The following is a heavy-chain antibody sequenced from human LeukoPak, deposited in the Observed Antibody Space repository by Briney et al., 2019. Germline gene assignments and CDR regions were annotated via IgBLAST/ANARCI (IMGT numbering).Heavy chain of an antibody. CDR1: GGSISRYY. V-gene: IGHV4-4*07. CDR3: AGDYSGDYGDLRTYGMDV. CDR2: IYPSGST. D-gene: IGHD4-17*01. Sequence: SEALPLPCTRSGGSISRYYWSWIRQPAGKGLEGIGRIYPSGSTNYNPSLKSRVTMSVDTSKNQFSLKLSSVTAADTAVYYCAGDYSGDYGDLRTYGMDVWGQGTTVTVSS. J-gene: IGHJ6*02.